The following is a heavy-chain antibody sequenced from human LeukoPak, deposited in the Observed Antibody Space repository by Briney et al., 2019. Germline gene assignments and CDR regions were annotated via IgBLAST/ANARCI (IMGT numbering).Heavy chain of an antibody. CDR2: INPSGGSA. J-gene: IGHJ4*02. D-gene: IGHD3-10*01. CDR1: GYTFSIYN. CDR3: ARSLLWFGEFHFDY. V-gene: IGHV1-46*01. Sequence: ASVKVPCKASGYTFSIYNMHWVRQAPGQGLEWMGIINPSGGSASDAQKFQGRLTMTRDMSTSTVYMELSSLRSEDTAVYYCARSLLWFGEFHFDYWGQGTLVTVSS.